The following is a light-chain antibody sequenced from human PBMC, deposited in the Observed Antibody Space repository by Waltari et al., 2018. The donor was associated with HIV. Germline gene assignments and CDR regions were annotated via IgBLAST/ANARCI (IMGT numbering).Light chain of an antibody. CDR3: ATWDDSLSGVL. J-gene: IGLJ2*01. CDR1: RSTIGVNI. CDR2: ENN. V-gene: IGLV1-47*01. Sequence: QPVLPQPPSASGPPVQRITLPCLETRSTIGVNIVYWYQQFQGMAPQIVMYENNRRPSGVPDRFSGSKSGTSASLAIRGLRSEDEAHYYCATWDDSLSGVLFGGGTKLTVL.